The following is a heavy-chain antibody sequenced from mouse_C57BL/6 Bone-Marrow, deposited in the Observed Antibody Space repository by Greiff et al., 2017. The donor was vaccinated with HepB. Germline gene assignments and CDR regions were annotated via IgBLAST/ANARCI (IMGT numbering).Heavy chain of an antibody. V-gene: IGHV5-17*01. CDR2: ISSGSSTI. CDR3: ASLAWFAY. Sequence: EVMLVESGGGLVKPGGSLKLSCAASGFTFSDYGMHWVRQAPEKGLEWVAYISSGSSTIYYADTVKGRFTISRDNAKNTLFLQMTSLRSEDMAMYYCASLAWFAYWVQGTLVTVSA. CDR1: GFTFSDYG. J-gene: IGHJ3*01.